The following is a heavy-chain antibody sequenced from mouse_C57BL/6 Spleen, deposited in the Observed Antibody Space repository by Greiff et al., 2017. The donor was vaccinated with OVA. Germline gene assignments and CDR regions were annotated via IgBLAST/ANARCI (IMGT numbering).Heavy chain of an antibody. CDR1: GYTFTSYW. D-gene: IGHD5-5*01. CDR3: ARSWAYLYYFDY. CDR2: IYPSDSET. Sequence: QVQLQQSGAELVRPGSSVKLSCKASGYTFTSYWMDWVKQRPGQGLEWIGNIYPSDSETHYNQKFKDKATLTVDKSSSTAYMQLSSLTSEDSAVYYCARSWAYLYYFDYWGQGTTLTVSS. V-gene: IGHV1-61*01. J-gene: IGHJ2*01.